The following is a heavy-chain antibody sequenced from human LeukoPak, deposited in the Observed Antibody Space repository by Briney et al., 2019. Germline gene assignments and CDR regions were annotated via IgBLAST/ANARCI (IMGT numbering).Heavy chain of an antibody. CDR2: IQGDGRDK. CDR3: ARVPVDSNMVSHIDY. J-gene: IGHJ4*02. Sequence: PGGSLRLSCTGSGFIFSTYYINWVRQAPGKGLEWVANIQGDGRDKYFLDSVKGRFTVSRDNAENSVFLQMKNLRDEDTAIYYCARVPVDSNMVSHIDYWGQGTLVTVSS. D-gene: IGHD5-18*01. V-gene: IGHV3-7*01. CDR1: GFIFSTYY.